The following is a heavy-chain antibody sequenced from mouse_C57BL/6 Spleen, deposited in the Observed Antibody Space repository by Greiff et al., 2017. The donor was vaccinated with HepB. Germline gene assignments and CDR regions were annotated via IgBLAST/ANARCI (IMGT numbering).Heavy chain of an antibody. CDR2: INPSSGYT. V-gene: IGHV1-7*01. Sequence: QVQLQQSGAELAKPGASVKLSCKASGYTFTSYWMHWVIQRPGQGLEWIGYINPSSGYTKYNQKFKDKATLTADKSSSTAYMQLSSLTYEDSAVYYCARIPVDYDEGGYFDVWGTGTTVTVSS. D-gene: IGHD2-4*01. CDR1: GYTFTSYW. CDR3: ARIPVDYDEGGYFDV. J-gene: IGHJ1*03.